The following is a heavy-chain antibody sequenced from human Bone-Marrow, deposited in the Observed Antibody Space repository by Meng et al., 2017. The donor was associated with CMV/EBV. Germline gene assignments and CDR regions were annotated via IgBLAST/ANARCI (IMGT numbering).Heavy chain of an antibody. V-gene: IGHV4-39*07. CDR2: IYYSGST. J-gene: IGHJ3*02. CDR3: ARDRDPRWGGADDTFNI. CDR1: GGSISSSSYY. Sequence: SEPLSLTCTVSGGSISSSSYYWGWIRQPPGKGLEWIGSIYYSGSTYYNPSLKSRVTISVDTSKNQLSLKLSSVTATDAAVYYCARDRDPRWGGADDTFNIWGQGTMVTVSS. D-gene: IGHD3-16*01.